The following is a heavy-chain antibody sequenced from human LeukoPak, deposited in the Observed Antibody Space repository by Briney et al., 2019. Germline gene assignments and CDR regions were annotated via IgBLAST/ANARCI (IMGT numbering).Heavy chain of an antibody. CDR2: ISSSSSYT. V-gene: IGHV3-21*04. CDR1: GFTFSSYS. Sequence: GGSLRLSCAASGFTFSSYSMNWVRQAPGKGLEWVSSISSSSSYTYYADSVKGRFTISRDNSKNTLYLQMNSLRAEDTAVYYCARLGSYYDMDVWGPGTTVTVSS. J-gene: IGHJ6*02. D-gene: IGHD3-10*01. CDR3: ARLGSYYDMDV.